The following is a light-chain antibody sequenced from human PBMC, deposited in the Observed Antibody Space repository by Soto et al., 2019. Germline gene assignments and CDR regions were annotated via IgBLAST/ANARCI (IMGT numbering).Light chain of an antibody. J-gene: IGKJ2*01. CDR2: GAS. CDR3: QQYLSLPVT. V-gene: IGKV3-20*01. CDR1: QTVTSNY. Sequence: EVVLRQSPGTLSLSPGERATLSCRASQTVTSNYLAWYQQKPGQAPRLLIYGASSRATDIPHRFSGSGSGTDFTLTISRLEPEDFALYYCQQYLSLPVTFGQGTKVDIK.